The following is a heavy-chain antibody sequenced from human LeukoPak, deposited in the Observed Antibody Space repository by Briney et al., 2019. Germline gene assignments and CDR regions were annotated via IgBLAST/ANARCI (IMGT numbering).Heavy chain of an antibody. CDR1: GGSISSYY. D-gene: IGHD6-19*01. J-gene: IGHJ3*02. Sequence: SETLSLTCTVSGGSISSYYWSWIRQPPGNGLEWRGYIYYSGSTNYNPSLKSRVTMSVDTSKNQFSLKLTSVTASDTAVYYCARSVRSGWFVDDAFDMWGLGTMVTVSS. CDR3: ARSVRSGWFVDDAFDM. CDR2: IYYSGST. V-gene: IGHV4-59*12.